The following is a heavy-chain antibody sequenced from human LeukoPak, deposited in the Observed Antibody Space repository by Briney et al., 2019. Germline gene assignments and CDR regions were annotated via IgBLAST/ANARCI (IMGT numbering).Heavy chain of an antibody. J-gene: IGHJ5*02. D-gene: IGHD6-13*01. CDR2: IKWDGGRT. CDR1: GFTFDDHG. V-gene: IGHV3-20*04. Sequence: RPGGSLRLSCAASGFTFDDHGMSWVRQAPGKGLEWVSGIKWDGGRTGYADSVKGRFTISRDNAKNSVYLQMNSLRADDTALYYCARGGGIGADLDLWGQGTLVTVSS. CDR3: ARGGGIGADLDL.